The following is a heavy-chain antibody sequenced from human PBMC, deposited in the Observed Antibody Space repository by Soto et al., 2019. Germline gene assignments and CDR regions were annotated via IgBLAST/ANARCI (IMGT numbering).Heavy chain of an antibody. D-gene: IGHD3-22*01. CDR3: AKDPTMIVVPNGMDV. V-gene: IGHV3-30*18. Sequence: HPGGSLRLSCAASGFTFSSYGMHWVRQAPGKGLEWVAVISYDGSNKYYADSVKGRFTISRDNSKNTLYLQMNSLRAEDTAVYYCAKDPTMIVVPNGMDVWGQGTMVTVSS. J-gene: IGHJ6*02. CDR2: ISYDGSNK. CDR1: GFTFSSYG.